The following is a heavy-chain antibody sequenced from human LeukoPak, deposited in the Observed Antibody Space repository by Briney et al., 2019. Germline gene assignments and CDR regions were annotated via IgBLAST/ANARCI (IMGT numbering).Heavy chain of an antibody. V-gene: IGHV3-23*01. J-gene: IGHJ4*02. D-gene: IGHD3-10*01. Sequence: GGSLRLSCAASGFTFSSYWMHWVRQAPGKGLVWVSAISGSGGSTYYADSVKGRFTISRDNSKNTLYLQMNSLGAEDTAVYYCAKPDLYGSGSYLVWGQGTLVTVSS. CDR1: GFTFSSYW. CDR3: AKPDLYGSGSYLV. CDR2: ISGSGGST.